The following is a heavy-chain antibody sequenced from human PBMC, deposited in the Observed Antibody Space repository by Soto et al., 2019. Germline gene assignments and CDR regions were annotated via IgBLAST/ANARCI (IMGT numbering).Heavy chain of an antibody. V-gene: IGHV1-3*01. Sequence: ASVKVSCKASGYTFTSYAMHWVRQAPGQRLEWMGWINAGNGNTKYSQKFQGRVTITRDTSASTAYMELSSLRSEDTAVYYCARVGVVPAAMHYYYYMDVWGKGTTVTVSS. CDR3: ARVGVVPAAMHYYYYMDV. CDR2: INAGNGNT. D-gene: IGHD2-2*01. CDR1: GYTFTSYA. J-gene: IGHJ6*03.